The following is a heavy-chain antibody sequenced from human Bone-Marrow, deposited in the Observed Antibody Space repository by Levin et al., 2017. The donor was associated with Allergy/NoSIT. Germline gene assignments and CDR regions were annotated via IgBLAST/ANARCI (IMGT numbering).Heavy chain of an antibody. V-gene: IGHV1-3*01. D-gene: IGHD1-26*01. CDR3: AREVWGSHFFDY. CDR2: INGGTGST. J-gene: IGHJ4*02. Sequence: ASVKVSCKASGFTFSNYAIHWVRQAPGQGLEWMGCINGGTGSTRYSAKLQGRVTITRDTSASTAYMELSSPTSEDAVVYYCAREVWGSHFFDYWGQGSLVTVSS. CDR1: GFTFSNYA.